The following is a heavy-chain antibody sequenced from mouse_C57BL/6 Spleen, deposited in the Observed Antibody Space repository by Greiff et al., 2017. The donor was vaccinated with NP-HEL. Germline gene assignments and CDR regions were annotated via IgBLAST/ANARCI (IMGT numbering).Heavy chain of an antibody. CDR3: ARAGGAGTYYYAMDY. V-gene: IGHV1-72*01. CDR1: GYTFTSYW. CDR2: IDPNSGGT. J-gene: IGHJ4*01. D-gene: IGHD4-1*01. Sequence: VQLQQSGAELVKPGASVKLSCKASGYTFTSYWMHWVKQRPGRGLEWIGRIDPNSGGTKYNEKFKSKATLTVDKPSSTAYMQLSSLTSEDAAVYYYARAGGAGTYYYAMDYWGQGTSVTVSS.